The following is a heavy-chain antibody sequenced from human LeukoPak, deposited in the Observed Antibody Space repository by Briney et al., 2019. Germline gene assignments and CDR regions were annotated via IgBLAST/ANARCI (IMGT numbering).Heavy chain of an antibody. V-gene: IGHV1-69*13. D-gene: IGHD1-1*01. CDR3: AREDGTTGFDY. CDR2: IIPIFGTA. Sequence: SVKVSCKASGGTFISYAISWVRQAPGQGLEGMGGIIPIFGTANYAQKFQGRVTITADESTSTAYMELSSLRSEDTAVYYCAREDGTTGFDYWGQGTLVTVSS. CDR1: GGTFISYA. J-gene: IGHJ4*02.